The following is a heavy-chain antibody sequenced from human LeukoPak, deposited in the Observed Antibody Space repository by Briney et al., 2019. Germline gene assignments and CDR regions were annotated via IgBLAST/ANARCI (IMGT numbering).Heavy chain of an antibody. CDR3: ARATDFWSGYYTAY. J-gene: IGHJ4*02. D-gene: IGHD3-3*01. CDR2: IYYSGGT. V-gene: IGHV4-59*12. CDR1: GGSISRYY. Sequence: SETLSLTRTLSGGSISRYYWSLIRQPPGKGLEWIWYIYYSGGTKYNPSLKSRVTISVEESKDQFPLKLSSVTAADTAGPYCARATDFWSGYYTAYWGQGTLVTVSS.